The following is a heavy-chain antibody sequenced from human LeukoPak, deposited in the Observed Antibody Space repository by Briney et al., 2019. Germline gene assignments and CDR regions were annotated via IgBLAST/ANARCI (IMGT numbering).Heavy chain of an antibody. CDR1: GFTFDDYA. J-gene: IGHJ6*02. CDR2: IRWNSGSI. V-gene: IGHV3-9*01. CDR3: AKDGCSGGSCHYYGMDV. D-gene: IGHD2-15*01. Sequence: PGRSLRLSCAASGFTFDDYAMYWVRQAPGKGLEWVSGIRWNSGSIGYADSVKGRFTISRDNAKNSLYLQMNSLRAEDTALYYCAKDGCSGGSCHYYGMDVWGQGTTVTVSS.